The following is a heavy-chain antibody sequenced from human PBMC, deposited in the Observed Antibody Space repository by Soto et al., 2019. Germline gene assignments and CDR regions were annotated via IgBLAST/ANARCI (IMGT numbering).Heavy chain of an antibody. V-gene: IGHV4-39*01. D-gene: IGHD2-15*01. J-gene: IGHJ6*02. CDR2: IYYSGST. CDR3: ARLQGDCSGGRCYPTYYYCDGMDV. CDR1: GGSISSSSYY. Sequence: QLQLQESGPGLVKPSETLSLTCTVSGGSISSSSYYWGWIRQPPGKGLEWIGGIYYSGSTYYNPSLKSRVTISVVTYKNLFSLKLSSVTAADTAVYYCARLQGDCSGGRCYPTYYYCDGMDVWGQGTTVTVSS.